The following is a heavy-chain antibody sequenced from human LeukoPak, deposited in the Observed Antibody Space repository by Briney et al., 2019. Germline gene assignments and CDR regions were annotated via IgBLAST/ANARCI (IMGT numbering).Heavy chain of an antibody. V-gene: IGHV3-33*01. J-gene: IGHJ4*02. CDR3: ARGLKDQYYYDSSGFIR. Sequence: GRSLRLSCAASGFTFSSYGMHWVRQAPGKGLEWVAVIWYDGSNKYYADSVKGRFTISRDNSKNTLYLQMNSLRAEDTAVYYCARGLKDQYYYDSSGFIRWGQGTLVTVSS. CDR1: GFTFSSYG. CDR2: IWYDGSNK. D-gene: IGHD3-22*01.